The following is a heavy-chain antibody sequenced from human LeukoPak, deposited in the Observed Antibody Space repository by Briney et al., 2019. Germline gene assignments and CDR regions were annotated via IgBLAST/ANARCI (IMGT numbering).Heavy chain of an antibody. CDR1: GGPISSYY. D-gene: IGHD6-19*01. CDR3: ARLYSGGWYADDAFDI. V-gene: IGHV4-59*01. CDR2: IYYSGGT. Sequence: SETLSLTCTVSGGPISSYYWSWIRQPPGKGLEWIGYIYYSGGTNYNPSLKSRVTISVDTSKNQFSLKLSSVTAADTAVYYCARLYSGGWYADDAFDIWGQGTMVTVSS. J-gene: IGHJ3*02.